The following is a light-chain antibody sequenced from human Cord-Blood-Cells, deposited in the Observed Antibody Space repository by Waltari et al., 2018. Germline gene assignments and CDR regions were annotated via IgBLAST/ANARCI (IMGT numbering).Light chain of an antibody. CDR2: RNN. J-gene: IGLJ1*01. CDR3: AAWDDSLSGYV. Sequence: QSVLTQPPSSSGTPGQRVTISCSGSSSNIGRNYVYWYQQLPGTAPKLLVYRNNQRPSGVPDRLAGSKSGTSASMAISGLRSEDEADDYCAAWDDSLSGYVFGTGTKVTVL. V-gene: IGLV1-47*01. CDR1: SSNIGRNY.